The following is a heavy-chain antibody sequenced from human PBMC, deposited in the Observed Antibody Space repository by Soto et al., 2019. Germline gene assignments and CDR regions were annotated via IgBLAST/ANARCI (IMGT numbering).Heavy chain of an antibody. J-gene: IGHJ5*02. D-gene: IGHD6-13*01. V-gene: IGHV4-4*07. Sequence: SPTYIVSGGSISEKYWNWVRQPPGKGLEWIGLIFANGHTDYNPSLKSRVTMSVDASKNQFSLRLTSMTAADTAVYYCVASLAASGLNWLDPWGRGTLVTVSS. CDR2: IFANGHT. CDR1: GGSISEKY. CDR3: VASLAASGLNWLDP.